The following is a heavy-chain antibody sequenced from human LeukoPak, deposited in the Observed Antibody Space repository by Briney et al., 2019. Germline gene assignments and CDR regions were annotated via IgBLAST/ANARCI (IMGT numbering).Heavy chain of an antibody. J-gene: IGHJ4*02. D-gene: IGHD3-10*01. V-gene: IGHV3-23*01. CDR3: ANDYRSGSFHDF. CDR1: GFAFSSYA. Sequence: WGSRRLSCAASGFAFSSYAMSWVGQPPGKGLEWVSVISRRDDYTYYADSVKGRFTISRDNSKNTLYLQMNTLRAEDTAVYYCANDYRSGSFHDFWGQGTMVTVSS. CDR2: ISRRDDYT.